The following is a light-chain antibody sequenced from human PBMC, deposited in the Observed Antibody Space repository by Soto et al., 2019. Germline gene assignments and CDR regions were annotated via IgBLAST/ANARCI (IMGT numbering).Light chain of an antibody. Sequence: QPVLTQSSSASASLGSSVKLTCTLSSGHSSYIIEWHQQQPGKAPRYLMKLEGSGSYNKGSGVPDRLSGSSSGADRYLTISTLQFEDAADYYCETWDSNTRVFGTGTKLTVL. CDR3: ETWDSNTRV. CDR1: SGHSSYI. CDR2: LEGSGSY. V-gene: IGLV4-60*02. J-gene: IGLJ1*01.